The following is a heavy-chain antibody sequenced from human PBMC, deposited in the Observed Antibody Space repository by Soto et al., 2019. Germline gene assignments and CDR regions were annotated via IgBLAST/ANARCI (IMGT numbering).Heavy chain of an antibody. V-gene: IGHV4-4*02. D-gene: IGHD2-2*01. J-gene: IGHJ4*02. CDR3: ARVISSREEYFDY. CDR2: ISHTGTT. CDR1: GDSISGSQW. Sequence: SETLSLTCAVSGDSISGSQWWSWVRLHPGKGLEWIGEISHTGTTNYNPSLKSRVTMSVDKPKNQFSLNLTSVTAADTAVYYCARVISSREEYFDYWGQGTVVTVSS.